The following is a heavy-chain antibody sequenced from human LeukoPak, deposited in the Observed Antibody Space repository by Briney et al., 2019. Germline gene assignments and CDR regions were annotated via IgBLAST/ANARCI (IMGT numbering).Heavy chain of an antibody. CDR1: GGSISTHY. V-gene: IGHV4-4*07. Sequence: SETLSLTCTVSGGSISTHYWSWIRQPAGKGLEWIGRIHTNGNTDYNPSLKSRVTMSVDMSKNQFSLKLSSVTAADTAVYYCARGTVKEGYCSSTSCATSRWFDPWGQGTLVTVSS. J-gene: IGHJ5*02. D-gene: IGHD2-2*01. CDR2: IHTNGNT. CDR3: ARGTVKEGYCSSTSCATSRWFDP.